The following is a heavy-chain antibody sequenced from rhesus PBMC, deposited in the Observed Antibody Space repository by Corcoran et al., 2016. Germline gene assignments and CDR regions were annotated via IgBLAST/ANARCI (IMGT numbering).Heavy chain of an antibody. CDR1: GGSVSGSY. D-gene: IGHD3-16*01. V-gene: IGHV4-73*01. Sequence: QVKRQQWGEGLVTPSETLSLTCAVYGGSVSGSYWSCISRPPGKGREWIGNIDGNSASTNYNPSLKDRVTISNDTSKNPFSLKLSSVPAADTAVDYCVRDTYYYGSSNRRGLDVWGRGVLVTVSS. CDR2: IDGNSAST. J-gene: IGHJ5-2*02. CDR3: VRDTYYYGSSNRRGLDV.